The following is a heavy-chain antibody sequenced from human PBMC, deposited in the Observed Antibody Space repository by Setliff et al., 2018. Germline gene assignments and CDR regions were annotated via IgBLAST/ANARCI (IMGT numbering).Heavy chain of an antibody. D-gene: IGHD2-8*01. V-gene: IGHV1-18*01. Sequence: GASVKVSCKASGYTLINYGISWVRQAPGQGLEWMGWIGAYTGNTNYAQKFQGRVTMTTDTSTSTAYMELRSLRSDDTAEYYCSRLVRYCTTTTCQSVPGAEVWGQGTLVT. CDR2: IGAYTGNT. CDR1: GYTLINYG. J-gene: IGHJ4*02. CDR3: SRLVRYCTTTTCQSVPGAEV.